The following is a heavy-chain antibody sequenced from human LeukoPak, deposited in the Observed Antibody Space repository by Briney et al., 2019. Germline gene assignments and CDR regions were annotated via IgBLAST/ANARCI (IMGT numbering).Heavy chain of an antibody. D-gene: IGHD3-3*01. V-gene: IGHV3-21*01. CDR1: GFTFNTYN. CDR3: APDTIFGAY. CDR2: ISTSSGHI. Sequence: GGSLRLSCAASGFTFNTYNMNWVRQAPGKGLEWVSSISTSSGHIYYADSVKGRFTISRDDAKNSLYLQMNSLRAEDTAVYYCAPDTIFGAYWGQGTLVTVSS. J-gene: IGHJ4*02.